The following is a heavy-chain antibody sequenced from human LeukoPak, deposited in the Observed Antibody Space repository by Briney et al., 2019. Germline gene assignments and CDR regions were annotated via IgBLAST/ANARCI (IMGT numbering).Heavy chain of an antibody. CDR3: ARDRFILGYCSGGSCPFDY. D-gene: IGHD2-15*01. Sequence: ASVKASRKASGYTFTSYGISWVRQAPGQGLEWMGWISAYNGNTNYAQKLQGRVTMTTDTSTSTAYMELRSLRSDDTAVYYCARDRFILGYCSGGSCPFDYWGQGTLVTVSS. CDR2: ISAYNGNT. V-gene: IGHV1-18*04. J-gene: IGHJ4*02. CDR1: GYTFTSYG.